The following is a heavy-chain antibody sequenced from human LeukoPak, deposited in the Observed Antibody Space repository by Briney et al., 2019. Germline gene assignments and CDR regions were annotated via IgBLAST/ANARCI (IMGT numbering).Heavy chain of an antibody. D-gene: IGHD2-2*02. CDR1: GGSISSYY. J-gene: IGHJ3*02. CDR3: ARIGGIPLGSFDI. V-gene: IGHV4-59*01. CDR2: IYYSGSN. Sequence: SETLSLTCTVSGGSISSYYWSWIRQPPGKGLEWIGYIYYSGSNNYNSALKSQVTISADTSKNQFPLKLSSVTAADTAVYYCARIGGIPLGSFDIWGQGTMVTVSS.